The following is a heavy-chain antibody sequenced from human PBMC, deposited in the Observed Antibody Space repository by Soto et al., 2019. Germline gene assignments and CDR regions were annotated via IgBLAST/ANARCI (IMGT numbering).Heavy chain of an antibody. V-gene: IGHV3-23*01. CDR1: GFTFSSYA. J-gene: IGHJ4*02. Sequence: GGSLRLSCAASGFTFSSYAMSWVRQAPGRGLAWVSAISGSGGSTYYADSVKGRFTISRDNSKNTLYLQMNSLRAEDTDVYYCAKNYDFWSGYYMIYFDYWGQGTLVTVSS. CDR2: ISGSGGST. CDR3: AKNYDFWSGYYMIYFDY. D-gene: IGHD3-3*01.